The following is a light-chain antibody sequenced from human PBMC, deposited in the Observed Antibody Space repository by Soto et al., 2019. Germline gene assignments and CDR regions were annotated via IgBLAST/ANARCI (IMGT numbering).Light chain of an antibody. CDR1: QSVVNY. J-gene: IGKJ4*01. CDR2: DAS. Sequence: DVQLTQSPSTLSASVGDRVAISCQASQSVVNYLNWFQQRPGKARQLLISDASHLEPGVPSRFSGQRSGTDFTFIISSLQPEDFATYYCQQYEELPLTFGGGTGAEV. V-gene: IGKV1-33*01. CDR3: QQYEELPLT.